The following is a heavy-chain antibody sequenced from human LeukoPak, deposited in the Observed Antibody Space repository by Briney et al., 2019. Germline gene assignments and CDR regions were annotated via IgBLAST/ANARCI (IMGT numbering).Heavy chain of an antibody. CDR3: ARTTEGGYTYNYFYYYYMDV. Sequence: ASVKVSCKASGYTFSNYGISWVRQAPGQGLEWMGWISSYNDNTNYAQKLQGRVTMTTDTSTSTAYMELRSLRSDDTAVYYCARTTEGGYTYNYFYYYYMDVWGKGTTVTISS. J-gene: IGHJ6*03. D-gene: IGHD5-18*01. CDR2: ISSYNDNT. CDR1: GYTFSNYG. V-gene: IGHV1-18*01.